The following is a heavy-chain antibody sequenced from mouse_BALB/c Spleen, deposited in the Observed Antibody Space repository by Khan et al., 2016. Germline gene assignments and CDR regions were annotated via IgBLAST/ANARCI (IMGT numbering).Heavy chain of an antibody. CDR2: IDPATGNS. V-gene: IGHV14-3*02. J-gene: IGHJ2*01. CDR3: AREGIVTCYFDY. Sequence: VQLKESGAELVKPGASVKLSCTASGFNIKDNYMHWVKQRPEQGLEWIGRIDPATGNSKYEPKFPGKATITADTSSNTAYLQLSSLTSQDAAVCYCAREGIVTCYFDYWGPGTTLTVSS. D-gene: IGHD2-3*01. CDR1: GFNIKDNY.